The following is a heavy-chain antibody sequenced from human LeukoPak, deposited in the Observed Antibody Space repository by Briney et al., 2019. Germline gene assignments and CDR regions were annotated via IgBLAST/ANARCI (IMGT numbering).Heavy chain of an antibody. CDR1: GGSFSGYY. D-gene: IGHD3-10*01. J-gene: IGHJ4*02. CDR2: INHSGST. CDR3: AGTPNYYYGSGRRPNFDY. V-gene: IGHV4-34*01. Sequence: SETLSLTCAVYGGSFSGYYWSWIRQPPGKGLEWIGEINHSGSTNYNPSLKSRVTTSVDTSKNQFSLKLSSVTAADTAVYYCAGTPNYYYGSGRRPNFDYWGQGTLVTVSS.